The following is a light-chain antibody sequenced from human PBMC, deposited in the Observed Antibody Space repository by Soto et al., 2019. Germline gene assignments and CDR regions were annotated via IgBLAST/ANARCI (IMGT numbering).Light chain of an antibody. CDR2: DVS. CDR3: CSYAGSYTLYV. J-gene: IGLJ1*01. V-gene: IGLV2-11*01. Sequence: QSALTQPPSASGSPGQSVTISCTGTSSDVGGYNYVSWYQQHPGKAPKLMIYDVSQRPSGVPDRFSGSKSGNTASLTISGLQAEDEADYYCCSYAGSYTLYVFGTGTKVTVL. CDR1: SSDVGGYNY.